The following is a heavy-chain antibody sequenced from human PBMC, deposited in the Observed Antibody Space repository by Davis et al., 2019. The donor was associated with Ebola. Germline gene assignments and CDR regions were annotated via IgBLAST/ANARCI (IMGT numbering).Heavy chain of an antibody. CDR1: GFTFSNYG. CDR2: IRFDGSNI. V-gene: IGHV3-30*02. D-gene: IGHD6-13*01. Sequence: GESLKISCAASGFTFSNYGMHWARQAPGKGLEWVAFIRFDGSNIYYADSVKGRFTISRDDSKRTLYLQMNSLRVEETAVYYCATSAYSSNWYSWFDPRGQGTLVTVSS. CDR3: ATSAYSSNWYSWFDP. J-gene: IGHJ5*02.